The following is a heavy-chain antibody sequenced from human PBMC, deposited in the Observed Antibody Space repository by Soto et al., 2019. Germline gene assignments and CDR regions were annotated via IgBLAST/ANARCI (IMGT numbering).Heavy chain of an antibody. Sequence: GGSLRLSCAASGFTFSSYWMHWVRQGPGEGLGWVSRIDSAGGYTTYADFVEGRFTISRDNAKSTLYLQMNSLRAEDTAVYYCTRGNLGAFDIWGQGTVVTVSS. CDR3: TRGNLGAFDI. CDR2: IDSAGGYT. CDR1: GFTFSSYW. J-gene: IGHJ3*02. D-gene: IGHD7-27*01. V-gene: IGHV3-74*03.